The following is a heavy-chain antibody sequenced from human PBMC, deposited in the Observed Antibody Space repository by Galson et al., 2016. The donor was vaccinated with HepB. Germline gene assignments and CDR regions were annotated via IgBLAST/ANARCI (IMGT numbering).Heavy chain of an antibody. CDR2: SAYSGNI. D-gene: IGHD6-19*01. V-gene: IGHV4-59*08. CDR3: SAGWQFDY. CDR1: GGSISGYY. J-gene: IGHJ4*02. Sequence: TLSLTCSVSGGSISGYYCHWLRQSPGKGLERIGYSAYSGNINYSPSLESRVTISVDTSTNQFSLRLTSVTAADTGVYYCSAGWQFDYWGQGTLVTISS.